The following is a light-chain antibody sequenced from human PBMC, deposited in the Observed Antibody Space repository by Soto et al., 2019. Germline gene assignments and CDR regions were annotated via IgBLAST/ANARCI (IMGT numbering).Light chain of an antibody. CDR2: WAS. Sequence: DIVMTQSPDSLAVSLGERATINCKSSQSVLYSSNNKNYLAWYQQKPGQPPKLLIYWASTRESGVPDRFSGSGSGTDLTLTISSLQAEDVAVYYCQQYYSTPRWTFGQGTKVDIK. V-gene: IGKV4-1*01. CDR3: QQYYSTPRWT. CDR1: QSVLYSSNNKNY. J-gene: IGKJ1*01.